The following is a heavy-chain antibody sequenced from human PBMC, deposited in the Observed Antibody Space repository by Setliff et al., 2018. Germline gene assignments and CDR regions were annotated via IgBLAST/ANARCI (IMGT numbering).Heavy chain of an antibody. CDR2: INPHSGGT. V-gene: IGHV1-2*02. CDR3: ARAWYDNSGYYYENYYYFMDV. J-gene: IGHJ6*03. Sequence: GASVKVSCKASGYSFTDYYIHWVRQAPGQGLEWVGWINPHSGGTTFARKFQGRVTMTRDTSISTAHMELSSLRSDDTAVYYCARAWYDNSGYYYENYYYFMDVWGKGTKVTVSS. D-gene: IGHD3-22*01. CDR1: GYSFTDYY.